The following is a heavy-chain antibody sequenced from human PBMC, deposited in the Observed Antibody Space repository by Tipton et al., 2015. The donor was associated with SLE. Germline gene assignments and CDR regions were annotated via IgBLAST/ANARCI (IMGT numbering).Heavy chain of an antibody. CDR2: IYTSGST. CDR3: ARVLYSGGYFDY. D-gene: IGHD2-21*01. J-gene: IGHJ4*02. CDR1: GASIRSNY. Sequence: TLSLTCIVSGASIRSNYWSWIRQPPGKGLEWIGHIYTSGSTDYNPSLKSRVTMSVDTSKSQFSLKLSSVTAADTAIYYCARVLYSGGYFDYWGQGTLVNVSS. V-gene: IGHV4-4*07.